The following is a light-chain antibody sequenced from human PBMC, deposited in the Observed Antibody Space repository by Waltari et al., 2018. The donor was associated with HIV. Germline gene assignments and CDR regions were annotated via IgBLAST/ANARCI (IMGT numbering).Light chain of an antibody. CDR3: QVWDFRSDEVI. CDR1: DTGSKR. V-gene: IGLV3-21*04. Sequence: SYMLTQSPSVSVPPGKTAAITRGGNDTGSKRVQCYQHKSGQAPVLKIYDDDDRPSGIPERFSGSNSANTATLTITRVEAGDEADYFCQVWDFRSDEVIFGGGTKMTVL. CDR2: DDD. J-gene: IGLJ2*01.